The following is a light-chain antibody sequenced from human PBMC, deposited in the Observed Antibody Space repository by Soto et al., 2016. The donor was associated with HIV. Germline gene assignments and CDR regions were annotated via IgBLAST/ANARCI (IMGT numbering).Light chain of an antibody. Sequence: DIQMTQSPSSLSASVGDRVTITCQASQDINNNLNWFQQKPGKAPKLLIYAAFNLEVGVPSRFSGSGSGTDFTLTISSLQPEDFATYYCQQANSFPRTFGLGDQAGDQT. CDR1: QDINNN. CDR2: AAF. V-gene: IGKV1-33*01. CDR3: QQANSFPRT. J-gene: IGKJ2*01.